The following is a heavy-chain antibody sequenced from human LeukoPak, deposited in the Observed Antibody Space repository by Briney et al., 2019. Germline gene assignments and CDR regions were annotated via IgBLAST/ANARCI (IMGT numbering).Heavy chain of an antibody. Sequence: QPSETLSLTCAVSGGSISSYYWSWIRQPPGKGLEWIGYIYYSVSTNYNPSLKSRVTISVDTSKNQFSLKLSSVTAADTAVYYCARGWGYFDYWGQGALVTVSS. V-gene: IGHV4-59*08. CDR1: GGSISSYY. CDR2: IYYSVST. CDR3: ARGWGYFDY. J-gene: IGHJ4*02. D-gene: IGHD3-16*01.